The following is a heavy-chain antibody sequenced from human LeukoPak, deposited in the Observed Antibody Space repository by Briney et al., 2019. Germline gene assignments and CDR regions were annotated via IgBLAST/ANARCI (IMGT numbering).Heavy chain of an antibody. D-gene: IGHD6-19*01. CDR1: GYTFPSYF. V-gene: IGHV1-46*01. J-gene: IGHJ5*02. CDR3: ARAPYSSGWYVWFDP. CDR2: INPTGGST. Sequence: GASVKVSCKASGYTFPSYFMHWVRQAPGQGLEWMGIINPTGGSTTYAQKFQGRVTITADESTSTAYMELSSLRSEDTAVYYCARAPYSSGWYVWFDPWGQGTLVTVSS.